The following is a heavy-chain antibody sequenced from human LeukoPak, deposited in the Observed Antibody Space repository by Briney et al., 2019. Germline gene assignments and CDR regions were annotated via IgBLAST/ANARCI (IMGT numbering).Heavy chain of an antibody. Sequence: SETLPLTCTVSGASISSTSYCWGWIRQPAGKGLEWIGHIHTSGSTNYNPSLKSRVTISVDTSKSQFSLKLSSVTAADTAVYYCARHQSYYDILTGYLTRYYYYYMDVWGKGTTVTISS. D-gene: IGHD3-9*01. J-gene: IGHJ6*03. V-gene: IGHV4-61*09. CDR2: IHTSGST. CDR1: GASISSTSYC. CDR3: ARHQSYYDILTGYLTRYYYYYMDV.